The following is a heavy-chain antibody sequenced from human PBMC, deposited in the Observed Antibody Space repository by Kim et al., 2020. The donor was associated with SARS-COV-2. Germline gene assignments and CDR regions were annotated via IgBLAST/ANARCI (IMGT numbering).Heavy chain of an antibody. D-gene: IGHD1-1*01. J-gene: IGHJ4*02. Sequence: GGSLRLSCAASGFTFSNAWMSWVRQAPGKGLEWVGRIKSKTDGGTTDYAAPGKGRFTISRDDSKNTLYLQMDSLKTEDTAVYYCAHRDDQLDYWGQGTLVTVSS. CDR2: IKSKTDGGTT. CDR1: GFTFSNAW. CDR3: AHRDDQLDY. V-gene: IGHV3-15*01.